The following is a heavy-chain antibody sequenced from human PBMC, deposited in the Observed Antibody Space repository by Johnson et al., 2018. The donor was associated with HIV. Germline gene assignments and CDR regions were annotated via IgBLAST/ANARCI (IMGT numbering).Heavy chain of an antibody. V-gene: IGHV3-15*01. D-gene: IGHD3-3*01. CDR1: GFTFSNAW. CDR3: TTLYYNFWSGYYGESFDI. J-gene: IGHJ3*02. Sequence: VQLVESGGGLVKPGGSLRLSCAASGFTFSNAWMSWVRQAPGKGLEWVGRIKSKTDGGTTDYAAPVKGRFTILRDDSKNTLYLQMNSLKIEDTAVYYCTTLYYNFWSGYYGESFDIWGHGTMVTVSS. CDR2: IKSKTDGGTT.